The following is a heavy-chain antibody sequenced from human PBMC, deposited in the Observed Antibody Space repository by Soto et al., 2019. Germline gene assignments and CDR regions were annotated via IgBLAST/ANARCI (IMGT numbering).Heavy chain of an antibody. CDR1: GFTFSSYG. J-gene: IGHJ4*01. CDR3: AKPPAYDILTGSREYYFDY. V-gene: IGHV3-30*18. D-gene: IGHD3-9*01. Sequence: GGSLRLSCAASGFTFSSYGMHWVRQAPGKGLEWVAVISYDGSNKYYADSVKGRFTISSDNSKNTLYLQMTSLRAEDTAVYYCAKPPAYDILTGSREYYFDYWGHGTLVTVSS. CDR2: ISYDGSNK.